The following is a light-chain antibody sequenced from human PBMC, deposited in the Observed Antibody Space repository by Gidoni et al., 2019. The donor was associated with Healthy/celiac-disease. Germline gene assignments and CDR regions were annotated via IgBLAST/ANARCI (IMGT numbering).Light chain of an antibody. CDR2: KDS. CDR3: YSAADNIGV. V-gene: IGLV3-27*01. CDR1: VLAKKY. Sequence: SYELTQPSPVSVSPGPTARITCSGDVLAKKYARWFQQKPGQAPVLVIYKDSERPSGIPERFSGSSSGTTVTLTISGAQVEDEADYYCYSAADNIGVFGGGTKLTVL. J-gene: IGLJ3*02.